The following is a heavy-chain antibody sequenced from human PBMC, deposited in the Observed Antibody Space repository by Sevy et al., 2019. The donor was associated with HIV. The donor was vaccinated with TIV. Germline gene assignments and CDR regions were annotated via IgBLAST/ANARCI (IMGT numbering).Heavy chain of an antibody. CDR1: GFSFSSYD. V-gene: IGHV3-33*01. D-gene: IGHD5-18*01. Sequence: GSLRLSCAASGFSFSSYDMHWVRQAPGMGLEWVAVIRYDGSNKHDGDSVKGRFTISRDNSKNALYLQMSSLRAEDTAVYYCAREKVDTSMIFVEYYGMDVWGQGTTVTDSS. J-gene: IGHJ6*02. CDR2: IRYDGSNK. CDR3: AREKVDTSMIFVEYYGMDV.